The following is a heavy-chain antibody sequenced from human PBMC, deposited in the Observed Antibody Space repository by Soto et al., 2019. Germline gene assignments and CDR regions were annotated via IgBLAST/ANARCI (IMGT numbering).Heavy chain of an antibody. J-gene: IGHJ4*02. CDR1: EYSFPIYW. D-gene: IGHD3-10*01. Sequence: PGESLKISCQAFEYSFPIYWISWVRQKPGGGLEWMGRIDPSDSFATYSPSFQSHVTISADKSTRTVYLEWRSLQASDIATYYCARQLSGSGNSNFDFWGQGTPVTVSS. CDR2: IDPSDSFA. CDR3: ARQLSGSGNSNFDF. V-gene: IGHV5-10-1*01.